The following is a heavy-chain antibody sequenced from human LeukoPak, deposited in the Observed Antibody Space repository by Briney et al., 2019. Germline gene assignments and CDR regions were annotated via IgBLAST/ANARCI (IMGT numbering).Heavy chain of an antibody. Sequence: AGRSLRLSCAASGFTFSSYGMHGGRQAPGKGVEWVAVISYDGSNKYYADSVKGGFTISRDNSNNTLYLQMNSLRAEATAVYYCAKGGYSSGWYLNNWFDPWGQGTLVTVSS. J-gene: IGHJ5*02. CDR2: ISYDGSNK. D-gene: IGHD6-19*01. V-gene: IGHV3-30*18. CDR3: AKGGYSSGWYLNNWFDP. CDR1: GFTFSSYG.